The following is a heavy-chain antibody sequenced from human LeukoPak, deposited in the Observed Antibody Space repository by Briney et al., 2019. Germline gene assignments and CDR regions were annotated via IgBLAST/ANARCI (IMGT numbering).Heavy chain of an antibody. V-gene: IGHV3-69-1*02. Sequence: GGSLRLSCAVSGFTFNAYAMSWVRQAPGRGLEWVSVISGSGVTHYADSVKGRFTISRDNAKNSLYLQMNSLRAEDTALYYCARIYSSGSRYYFDYWGQGTLVTVSS. CDR1: GFTFNAYA. CDR3: ARIYSSGSRYYFDY. D-gene: IGHD6-19*01. CDR2: ISGSGVT. J-gene: IGHJ4*02.